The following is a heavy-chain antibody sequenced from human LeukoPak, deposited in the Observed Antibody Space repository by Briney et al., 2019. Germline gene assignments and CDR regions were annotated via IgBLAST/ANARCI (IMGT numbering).Heavy chain of an antibody. CDR1: GFTFSSYG. J-gene: IGHJ4*02. CDR2: IRYDGSNK. V-gene: IGHV3-30*02. D-gene: IGHD3-10*01. Sequence: GGSLRLSCAPSGFTFSSYGMHWVRQAPGTGLEWVAFIRYDGSNKYYADSVKGRFTISRDNSKNTLYLQMNSLRAEDTAVYYCAKDLGYYGSGSYYNQWLFDYWGQGTLVTVSS. CDR3: AKDLGYYGSGSYYNQWLFDY.